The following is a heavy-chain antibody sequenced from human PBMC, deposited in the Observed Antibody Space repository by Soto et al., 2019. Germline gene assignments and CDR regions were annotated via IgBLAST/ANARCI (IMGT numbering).Heavy chain of an antibody. V-gene: IGHV1-2*02. CDR1: GYTFSDNY. CDR2: TSPKSGGS. Sequence: ASVKVSCKTSGYTFSDNYLHWVRQAPGQGLEWIGWTSPKSGGSNYARKFQGRVTMTRDTAISTAYMELSRLTSDDTAVYYCARDLEVGTYLYFFDYWGQGSLVTVSS. D-gene: IGHD1-26*01. J-gene: IGHJ4*02. CDR3: ARDLEVGTYLYFFDY.